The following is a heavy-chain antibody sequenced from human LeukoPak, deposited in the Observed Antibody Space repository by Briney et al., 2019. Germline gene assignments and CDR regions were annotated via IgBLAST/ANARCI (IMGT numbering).Heavy chain of an antibody. CDR2: ISTSRSYI. CDR1: GFTFSTYS. J-gene: IGHJ4*02. V-gene: IGHV3-21*01. D-gene: IGHD6-13*01. Sequence: PGGSLRLSCAASGFTFSTYSMNWVRQAPGKGLEWVSSISTSRSYIFYADSVKGRFTISRDNAKNSLYLQMNSLRAEDTAVYYCARGGAAAAGTRYFDYWGQGTLVTVSS. CDR3: ARGGAAAAGTRYFDY.